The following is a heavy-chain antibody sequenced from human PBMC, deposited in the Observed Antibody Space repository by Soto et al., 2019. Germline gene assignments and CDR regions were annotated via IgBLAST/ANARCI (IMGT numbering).Heavy chain of an antibody. CDR2: ISYDGSNK. V-gene: IGHV3-30*18. J-gene: IGHJ3*02. CDR1: GFTFSSYG. CDR3: AKANGYDFWSGYSDAFDI. D-gene: IGHD3-3*01. Sequence: QVQLVESGGGVVQPGRSLRLSCAASGFTFSSYGMHWVRQAPGKGLEWVAVISYDGSNKYYADAVKGRFTISRDNSKNTLYLQMNSLRAEDTAVYYCAKANGYDFWSGYSDAFDIWGQGTMVTVSS.